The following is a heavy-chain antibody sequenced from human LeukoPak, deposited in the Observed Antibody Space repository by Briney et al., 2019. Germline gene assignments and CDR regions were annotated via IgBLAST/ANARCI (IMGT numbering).Heavy chain of an antibody. V-gene: IGHV3-30-3*01. CDR2: ISYDGSNK. J-gene: IGHJ4*02. Sequence: GRSLRLSCAASGFTFSSYAMHWVRQAPGKGLEWVAVISYDGSNKYYADSVKGRFTISRDNSKNTLYLQMNSLRAEDTAVYYCARDADYSNYEGYFDYWGQGTLVTVSS. CDR3: ARDADYSNYEGYFDY. CDR1: GFTFSSYA. D-gene: IGHD4-11*01.